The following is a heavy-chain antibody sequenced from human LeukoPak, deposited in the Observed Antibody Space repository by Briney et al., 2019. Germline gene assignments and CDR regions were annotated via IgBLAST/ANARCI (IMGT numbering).Heavy chain of an antibody. CDR2: IYTSGST. J-gene: IGHJ6*03. D-gene: IGHD1-1*01. V-gene: IGHV4-4*07. CDR1: GGSISSYY. CDR3: ARGTKGNYYYYMDV. Sequence: PSETLSLTCTVSGGSISSYYWSWIRQPAGKGLEWIGRIYTSGSTNYNPSLKSRVTMSVDTSKNQFSPKLSSVTAADTAVYYCARGTKGNYYYYMDVWGKGTTVTVSS.